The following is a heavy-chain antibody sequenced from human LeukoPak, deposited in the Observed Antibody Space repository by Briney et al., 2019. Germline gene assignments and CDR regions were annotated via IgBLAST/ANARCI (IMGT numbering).Heavy chain of an antibody. J-gene: IGHJ4*02. D-gene: IGHD2-8*02. CDR1: GFTVSNTY. V-gene: IGHV3-53*01. CDR2: IYGGNNA. Sequence: GGSLRLSCAASGFTVSNTYMTWVRQAPGEGLEWVSLIYGGNNAFYADSVKGRFTISRDNSKNTLYLQMNSLRAEDTAVYYCARGVLGVIPIDYWGQGTLVTVSS. CDR3: ARGVLGVIPIDY.